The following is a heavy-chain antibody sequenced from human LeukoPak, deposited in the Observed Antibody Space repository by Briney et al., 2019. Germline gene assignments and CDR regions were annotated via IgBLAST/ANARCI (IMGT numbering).Heavy chain of an antibody. CDR1: GYTFTSYG. D-gene: IGHD3-10*01. V-gene: IGHV1-18*01. J-gene: IGHJ4*02. CDR2: ISAYNGNT. Sequence: ASVKVSCKASGYTFTSYGIGWVRQAPGQGLEWMGWISAYNGNTNYAQKRQGRVTMTTDTSTSTAYMELRSLRSDDTAVYYCARVYSGFGELYVDYWGQGTLVTVSS. CDR3: ARVYSGFGELYVDY.